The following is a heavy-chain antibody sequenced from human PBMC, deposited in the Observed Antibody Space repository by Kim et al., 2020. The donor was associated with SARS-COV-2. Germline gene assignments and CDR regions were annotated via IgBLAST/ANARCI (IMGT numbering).Heavy chain of an antibody. CDR3: VKEAAFTTVVVDYYFDY. D-gene: IGHD2-15*01. Sequence: GWSLRLSCVASGFNFSNYGMHWVRQAPGKGLEWVGIVSYEGRNTYYAASVKGRFTISRDNSKNTLYLQMNSLTTEDTALYYCVKEAAFTTVVVDYYFDYWGQGTLVTVSS. V-gene: IGHV3-30*18. J-gene: IGHJ4*02. CDR2: VSYEGRNT. CDR1: GFNFSNYG.